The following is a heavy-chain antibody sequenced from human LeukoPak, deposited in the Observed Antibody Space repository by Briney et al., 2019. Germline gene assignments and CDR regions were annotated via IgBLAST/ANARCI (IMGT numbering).Heavy chain of an antibody. CDR2: IYTSGST. CDR1: GGSISSYY. V-gene: IGHV4-4*07. D-gene: IGHD6-19*01. J-gene: IGHJ6*02. CDR3: AREEYSSGPFGMDV. Sequence: SETLSLTCTVSGGSISSYYWSWIRQPAGKELEGIGRIYTSGSTNYNPSLKCRVTMSVDTSKNQFSLKLSSVTAADTAVYYCAREEYSSGPFGMDVWGQGTTVTVSS.